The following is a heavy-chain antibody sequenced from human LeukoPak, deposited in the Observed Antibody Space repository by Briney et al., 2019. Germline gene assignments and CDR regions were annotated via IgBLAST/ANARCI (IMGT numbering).Heavy chain of an antibody. Sequence: SQTLSLTCTVSGGSISSGGYYWSWIRQHPGKGLEWIGYIYYSGSTYYNPSLKSRVTISVDTSKNQFSLKLSSVTAADTAVYYCARDWAMVRGVMGHAFDIRGQGTMVTVSS. CDR2: IYYSGST. V-gene: IGHV4-31*03. J-gene: IGHJ3*02. CDR3: ARDWAMVRGVMGHAFDI. CDR1: GGSISSGGYY. D-gene: IGHD3-10*01.